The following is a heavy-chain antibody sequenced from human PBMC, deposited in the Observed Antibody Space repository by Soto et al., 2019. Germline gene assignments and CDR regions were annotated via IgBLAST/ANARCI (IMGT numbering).Heavy chain of an antibody. CDR3: GRDLYQSVFYYGMDV. CDR2: ISTYNGNT. CDR1: GYTFTSYG. D-gene: IGHD2-2*01. V-gene: IGHV1-18*01. Sequence: QVQVMQSGAEVKKPGASVKVSCKASGYTFTSYGISWVRQAPGQGLEWMGWISTYNGNTNYAQKLQCRVTMTTDTSTSTAYMELRSLRSDDTAVYYCGRDLYQSVFYYGMDVWGQGTTVTVSS. J-gene: IGHJ6*02.